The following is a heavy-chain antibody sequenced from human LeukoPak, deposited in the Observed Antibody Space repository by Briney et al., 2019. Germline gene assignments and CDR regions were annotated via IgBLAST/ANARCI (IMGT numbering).Heavy chain of an antibody. V-gene: IGHV1-8*01. CDR1: GYTFTSYD. D-gene: IGHD3-3*01. J-gene: IGHJ4*02. CDR3: ARVYRTGITIFGVVIPPFDY. CDR2: MNPNSGNT. Sequence: GASVKVSCKASGYTFTSYDINWVRQATGQGLEWMGWMNPNSGNTGYAQKFQGRVTMTRDTSISTAYMELSRLRSDDTAVYYCARVYRTGITIFGVVIPPFDYWGQGTLVTVSS.